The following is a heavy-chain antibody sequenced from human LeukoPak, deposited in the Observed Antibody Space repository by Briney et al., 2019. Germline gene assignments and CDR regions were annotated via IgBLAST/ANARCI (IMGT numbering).Heavy chain of an antibody. CDR2: IIPIFGTA. Sequence: ASVKVSCKASGGTFSSYAISWVRQAPGQGLEWMGRIIPIFGTANYAQKFQGRVTITADESTSTAYMELSSLRSEDTAVYYCARASGIVVVPADGAFDAFDIWGQGTMVTVSS. J-gene: IGHJ3*02. V-gene: IGHV1-69*13. CDR1: GGTFSSYA. CDR3: ARASGIVVVPADGAFDAFDI. D-gene: IGHD2-2*01.